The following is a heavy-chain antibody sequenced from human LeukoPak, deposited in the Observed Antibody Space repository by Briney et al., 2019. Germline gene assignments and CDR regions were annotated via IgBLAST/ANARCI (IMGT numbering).Heavy chain of an antibody. CDR2: IYYSGST. CDR3: ARGSRYFDY. J-gene: IGHJ4*02. CDR1: GGSFSGYY. V-gene: IGHV4-59*01. Sequence: SETLSLTCAVYGGSFSGYYWSWIRQPPGKGLEWIGYIYYSGSTNYNPSLKSRVTISVDTSKNQFSLKLSFVTAADTAVYYCARGSRYFDYWGQGTLVTVSS.